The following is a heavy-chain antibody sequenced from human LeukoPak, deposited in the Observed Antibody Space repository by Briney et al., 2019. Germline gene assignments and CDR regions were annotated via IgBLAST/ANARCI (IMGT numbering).Heavy chain of an antibody. D-gene: IGHD5-24*01. J-gene: IGHJ4*02. CDR3: ARGAQRWLQSTDY. CDR1: GGSFSGYY. Sequence: SETLSLTCAVYGGSFSGYYWSWIRQPPGKGLEWIGEISHSGSTNYNPSLKSRVTISVDTSKNRFSLKLSSVTAADTAVYYCARGAQRWLQSTDYWGQGTLVTVSS. CDR2: ISHSGST. V-gene: IGHV4-34*01.